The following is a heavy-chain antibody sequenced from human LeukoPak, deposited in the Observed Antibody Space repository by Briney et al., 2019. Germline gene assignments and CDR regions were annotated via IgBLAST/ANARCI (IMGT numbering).Heavy chain of an antibody. D-gene: IGHD6-13*01. CDR1: GFTFSSYW. V-gene: IGHV3-74*01. Sequence: GGSLRLSCAASGFTFSSYWMHWVRQAPGKGLVWVSRINSDGSSTSYADSVKGRFTISRDNAKNTLYLQMNSLRAEDTAVYYCASFSGSSWYGFDYWGQGTLVTVSP. CDR2: INSDGSST. CDR3: ASFSGSSWYGFDY. J-gene: IGHJ4*02.